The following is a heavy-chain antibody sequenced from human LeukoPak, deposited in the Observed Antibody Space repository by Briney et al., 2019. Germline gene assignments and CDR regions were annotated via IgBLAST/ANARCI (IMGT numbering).Heavy chain of an antibody. CDR1: GFTVSRYG. D-gene: IGHD3-22*01. Sequence: GGSLRLSCAASGFTVSRYGMSWVRQAPGKGLEWVSYISSSSSTIYYADSVKGRFTISRDNAKNSLYLQMNSLRAEDTAVYYCARPRRGYYFVFDYWGQGTLVTVSS. V-gene: IGHV3-48*04. J-gene: IGHJ4*02. CDR3: ARPRRGYYFVFDY. CDR2: ISSSSSTI.